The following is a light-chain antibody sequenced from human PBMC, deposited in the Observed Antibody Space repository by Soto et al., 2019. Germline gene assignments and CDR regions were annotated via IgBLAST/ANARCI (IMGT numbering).Light chain of an antibody. CDR1: QSVTSSS. J-gene: IGKJ4*01. CDR3: KHDGSCPGLT. Sequence: EIGLTQSPGTLSLSPGERATLFCMASQSVTSSSIAWHQQKPGEAPRLLIYGASSRATGIPDRFSASGSGTDFTLRNSRVESEDCAVYSCKHDGSCPGLTFGGGTKVGI. V-gene: IGKV3-20*01. CDR2: GAS.